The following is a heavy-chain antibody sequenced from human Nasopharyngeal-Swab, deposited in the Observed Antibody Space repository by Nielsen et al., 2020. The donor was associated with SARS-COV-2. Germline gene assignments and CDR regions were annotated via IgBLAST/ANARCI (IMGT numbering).Heavy chain of an antibody. Sequence: GESLKISCAASGFTFSSYGMHWVRQAPGKGLEWVAVISYDGSNKYYADSVKGRLTISRDNSKNTLYLQMNSLRAEDTAVYYCAKVPSPKSHLDYWGQGTLVTVSS. V-gene: IGHV3-30*18. CDR1: GFTFSSYG. CDR2: ISYDGSNK. D-gene: IGHD3-3*02. J-gene: IGHJ4*02. CDR3: AKVPSPKSHLDY.